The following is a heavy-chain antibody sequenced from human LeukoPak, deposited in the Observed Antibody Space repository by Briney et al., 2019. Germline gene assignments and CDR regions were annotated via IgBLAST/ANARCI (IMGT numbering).Heavy chain of an antibody. V-gene: IGHV3-30*07. J-gene: IGHJ3*02. CDR3: AREEASGWYPNDAFDI. Sequence: PGGSLRLSCAASGFTFSSYAMHWVRQAPGKGLEWVAVISYDGSNKYYADSVKGRFTISRDNSKNTLYLQMNSLRAEDTAVYYCAREEASGWYPNDAFDIWGQGTMVTVSS. D-gene: IGHD6-19*01. CDR1: GFTFSSYA. CDR2: ISYDGSNK.